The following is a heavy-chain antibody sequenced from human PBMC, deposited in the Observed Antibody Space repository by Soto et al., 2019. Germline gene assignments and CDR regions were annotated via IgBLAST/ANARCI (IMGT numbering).Heavy chain of an antibody. CDR3: ARHLPPPYYYDSSGYRDYYYYGMDV. CDR2: IYHTGTT. CDR1: GYAISSGFY. Sequence: SETLSLTCDVSGYAISSGFYWAWIRQPPGKRLEWIGNIYHTGTTYYNPSLKSRVTISVDTSKNQFSLKLSSVTAADTAVYYCARHLPPPYYYDSSGYRDYYYYGMDVWGQGTTVTVSS. J-gene: IGHJ6*02. D-gene: IGHD3-22*01. V-gene: IGHV4-38-2*01.